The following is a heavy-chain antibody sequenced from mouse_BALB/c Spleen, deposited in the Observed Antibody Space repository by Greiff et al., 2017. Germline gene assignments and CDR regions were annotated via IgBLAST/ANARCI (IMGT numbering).Heavy chain of an antibody. CDR2: LSSGGST. J-gene: IGHJ4*01. D-gene: IGHD2-14*01. Sequence: DVHLVESGGGLVKPGGSLKLSCAASGFTFSSYAMSWVRQTPEKRLEWVASLSSGGSTYYPDSVKGRFTISRDNARNILYLQMSSLRSEDTAMYYWAREVRGAMDYWGQGTSVTVSS. V-gene: IGHV5-6-5*01. CDR3: AREVRGAMDY. CDR1: GFTFSSYA.